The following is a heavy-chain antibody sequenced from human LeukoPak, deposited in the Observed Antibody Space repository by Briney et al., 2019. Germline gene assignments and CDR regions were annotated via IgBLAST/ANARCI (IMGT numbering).Heavy chain of an antibody. J-gene: IGHJ4*02. CDR3: ARESRIYGSEGHSGLPPDY. V-gene: IGHV3-7*01. CDR2: IKGDRSAT. CDR1: GFTFSSFW. D-gene: IGHD3-10*01. Sequence: GGSLRLSCAASGFTFSSFWMSWVRQAPGKGLEWVANIKGDRSATYYVGSVKGRFTISRDNAKNSLFLQMNSLGAEDTAVYYCARESRIYGSEGHSGLPPDYWGQGSLVTVSS.